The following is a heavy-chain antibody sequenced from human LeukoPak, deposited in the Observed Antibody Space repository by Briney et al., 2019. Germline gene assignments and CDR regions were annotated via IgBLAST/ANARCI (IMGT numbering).Heavy chain of an antibody. CDR3: AKVKSRSIAARGGYFDY. J-gene: IGHJ4*02. D-gene: IGHD6-6*01. CDR2: ISGSGGST. CDR1: GFTFSNYA. V-gene: IGHV3-23*01. Sequence: GGSLRLSCAASGFTFSNYAMSWVRQAPGKGLEWVSDISGSGGSTYYADSVKGRFTISRDNSKNTLYLQMNSLRAEDTAVYYCAKVKSRSIAARGGYFDYWGQGTLVTVSS.